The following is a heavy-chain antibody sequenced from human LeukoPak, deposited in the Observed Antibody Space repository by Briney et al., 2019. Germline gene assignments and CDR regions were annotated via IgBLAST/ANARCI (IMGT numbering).Heavy chain of an antibody. CDR2: ITTSDGNT. J-gene: IGHJ4*02. D-gene: IGHD7-27*01. CDR1: GFTFSSYT. V-gene: IGHV3-23*01. Sequence: GGSLRLSCAASGFTFSSYTMSWVRQAPGKGLEWVSTITTSDGNTYYADSVKGRFTVSRDNSKNTLFLQMNSLRAEDTAVYYCAKDGGLWVSAHWGDSWGQGTLVTVSS. CDR3: AKDGGLWVSAHWGDS.